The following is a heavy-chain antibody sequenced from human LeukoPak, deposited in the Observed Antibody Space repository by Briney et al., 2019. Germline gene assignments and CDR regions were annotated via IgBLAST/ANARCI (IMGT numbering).Heavy chain of an antibody. Sequence: PGGSLRVSCAASGFTFSRYSMNWVRQGPGEGRWWGSSISRSIGYIYYADSVKGRFPISRDNATNSLYLQMNSLRAEDTAVYYCARVSSSSGWYGSADVEYFQHWGQGTLVTVSS. CDR1: GFTFSRYS. CDR2: ISRSIGYI. CDR3: ARVSSSSGWYGSADVEYFQH. V-gene: IGHV3-21*01. J-gene: IGHJ1*01. D-gene: IGHD6-19*01.